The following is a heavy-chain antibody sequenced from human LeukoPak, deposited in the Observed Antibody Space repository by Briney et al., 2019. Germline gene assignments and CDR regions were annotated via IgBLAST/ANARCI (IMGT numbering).Heavy chain of an antibody. D-gene: IGHD3-10*01. V-gene: IGHV1-24*01. CDR1: GYTLTELS. CDR3: ARGLGGPGGLYYYYYMDV. Sequence: GASVKVSCKVSGYTLTELSMHWVRQAPGKGLEWMGGFDPEDGETIYAQKFQGRVTMTEDTSTDTAYMELSSLRSEDTAVYYCARGLGGPGGLYYYYYMDVWGKGTTVTASS. CDR2: FDPEDGET. J-gene: IGHJ6*03.